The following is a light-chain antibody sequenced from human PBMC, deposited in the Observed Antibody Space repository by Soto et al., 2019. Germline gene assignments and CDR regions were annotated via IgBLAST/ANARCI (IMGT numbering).Light chain of an antibody. CDR3: QQSYSTLGT. Sequence: QMTQSPSSLSASVGDRVIITCRADHSINNYLNWYQQKPGQVPKLLIYAASTLQSGVPSRFSVSGSGRVFTLTINSLQPEDFATSYCQQSYSTLGTFGRGTRVEI. CDR1: HSINNY. CDR2: AAS. J-gene: IGKJ1*01. V-gene: IGKV1-39*01.